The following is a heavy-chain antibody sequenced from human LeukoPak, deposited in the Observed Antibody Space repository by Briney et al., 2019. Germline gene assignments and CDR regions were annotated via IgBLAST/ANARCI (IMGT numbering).Heavy chain of an antibody. CDR2: IYYSGST. Sequence: PSETLSLTCTVSGGSINSGGYYWSWIRQHPGKGLEWIGYIYYSGSTYYNPSLKSRVTISVDTSKNQFSLKLSSVTAADTAVYYCARGGPTVVNPEYYFDYWGQGTLVTVSS. CDR3: ARGGPTVVNPEYYFDY. V-gene: IGHV4-31*03. D-gene: IGHD4-23*01. CDR1: GGSINSGGYY. J-gene: IGHJ4*02.